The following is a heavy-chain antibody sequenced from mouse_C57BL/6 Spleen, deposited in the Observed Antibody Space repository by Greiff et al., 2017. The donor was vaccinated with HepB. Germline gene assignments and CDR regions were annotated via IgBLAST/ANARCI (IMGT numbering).Heavy chain of an antibody. V-gene: IGHV1-62-2*01. D-gene: IGHD2-2*01. J-gene: IGHJ4*01. CDR2: FYPGSGSI. CDR1: GYTFTEYT. Sequence: QVHVKQSGAELVKPGASVKPSCKASGYTFTEYTIHWVKQRSGQGLEWIGWFYPGSGSIKYNEKFKDKATLTADKSSSTVYMELSRLTSEDSAVYFCARHEGYGYDGYAMDYWGQGTSVTVSS. CDR3: ARHEGYGYDGYAMDY.